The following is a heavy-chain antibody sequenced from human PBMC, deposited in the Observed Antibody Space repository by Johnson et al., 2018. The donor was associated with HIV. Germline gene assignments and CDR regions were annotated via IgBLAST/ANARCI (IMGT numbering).Heavy chain of an antibody. CDR2: IKPGGSEK. Sequence: VQLVESGGGLFRPRESLSLSCVASGFTFSGYWMTWVRPAPGKGLAWVAHIKPGGSEKSYVDSVTGRFTISRDNAKKSLYLQMNSLRAEDTAVYYCARDGSNFGAFDIWGQGTMVTVS. CDR1: GFTFSGYW. CDR3: ARDGSNFGAFDI. J-gene: IGHJ3*02. V-gene: IGHV3-7*01. D-gene: IGHD1-1*01.